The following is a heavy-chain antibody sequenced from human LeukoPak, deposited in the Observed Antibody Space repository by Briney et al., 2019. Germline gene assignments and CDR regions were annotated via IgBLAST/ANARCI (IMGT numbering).Heavy chain of an antibody. CDR3: ASSRLYDFWSDYYP. Sequence: GGSLRLSCAASGFTFSSYAMHWVRQAPGKGLEWVSGISGSGSSTYYADSVKGRFTISRDNSKNTLYLQMNSLRAEDTAVYYCASSRLYDFWSDYYPWGQGTLVTVSS. CDR2: ISGSGSST. J-gene: IGHJ5*02. V-gene: IGHV3-23*01. CDR1: GFTFSSYA. D-gene: IGHD3-3*01.